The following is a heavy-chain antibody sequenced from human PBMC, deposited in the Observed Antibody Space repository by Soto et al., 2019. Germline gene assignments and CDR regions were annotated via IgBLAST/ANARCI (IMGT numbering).Heavy chain of an antibody. CDR2: IKGDEITT. V-gene: IGHV3-74*01. Sequence: EVQLVESGENLVQPGGSLRLSCAASGFTFSNYWIHWVRQAPGKGLVWVSRIKGDEITTNYADSVKGRFTISRDNAKNTVFLQMHSLRAEDTDLYYCARGLYGAYGQDFWGQGILVTVSS. D-gene: IGHD4-17*01. CDR1: GFTFSNYW. J-gene: IGHJ4*02. CDR3: ARGLYGAYGQDF.